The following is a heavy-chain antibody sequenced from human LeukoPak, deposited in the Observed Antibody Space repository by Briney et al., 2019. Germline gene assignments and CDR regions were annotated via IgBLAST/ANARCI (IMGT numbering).Heavy chain of an antibody. CDR2: IYYSGST. Sequence: SETLSLTCTVSGGSISSSSYYWGWIRQPPGKGLEWIGSIYYSGSTYYNPSLKSRVTISVDTSKNQFSLKLSSVTAADTAVYYCARLRLGELGRYMDVWGKGTTVTISS. CDR3: ARLRLGELGRYMDV. V-gene: IGHV4-39*01. D-gene: IGHD3-16*01. J-gene: IGHJ6*03. CDR1: GGSISSSSYY.